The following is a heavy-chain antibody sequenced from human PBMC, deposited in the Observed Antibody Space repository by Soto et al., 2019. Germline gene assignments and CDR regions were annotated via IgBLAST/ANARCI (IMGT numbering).Heavy chain of an antibody. Sequence: QLPLQESGPGLVKPSETLSLPCTVSGGSISSSSYYWGWIRQPPGKGLEWIGSIYYSGSTYYNPSLKIRVTKSVDTSKKPFSLKLSSVIAADTAVYYCVLDMYYFDYWGQGTLVTVSS. J-gene: IGHJ4*02. V-gene: IGHV4-39*02. CDR1: GGSISSSSYY. CDR3: VLDMYYFDY. CDR2: IYYSGST. D-gene: IGHD2-2*03.